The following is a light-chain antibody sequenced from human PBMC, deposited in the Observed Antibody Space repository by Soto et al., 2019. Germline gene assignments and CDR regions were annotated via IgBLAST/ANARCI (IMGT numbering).Light chain of an antibody. CDR2: DAS. CDR3: QQYNSYLLT. J-gene: IGKJ3*01. CDR1: QSISRS. V-gene: IGKV1-5*01. Sequence: DIQMTQSPSSVSASVGDRVTITCRASQSISRSLAWYQQKPGKAPNLLIYDASSLESGVPSRFSGSGFGTEFTLTISSLQPDDFATYYCQQYNSYLLTFGPGTKVDIK.